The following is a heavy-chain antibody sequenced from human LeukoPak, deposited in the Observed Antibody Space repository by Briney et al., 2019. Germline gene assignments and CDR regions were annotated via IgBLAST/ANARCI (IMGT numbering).Heavy chain of an antibody. CDR1: GYTFTGYY. CDR3: VRDIKYEMDY. V-gene: IGHV1-2*02. Sequence: ASVKVSCKASGYTFTGYYMHWVRQAPGQGLEWMGWINPNSGGTNYAQKFRGRVTMTRDTSISTAYMELRNLRSDDTAIYYCVRDIKYEMDYWGQGTLVTVSS. J-gene: IGHJ4*02. D-gene: IGHD1-14*01. CDR2: INPNSGGT.